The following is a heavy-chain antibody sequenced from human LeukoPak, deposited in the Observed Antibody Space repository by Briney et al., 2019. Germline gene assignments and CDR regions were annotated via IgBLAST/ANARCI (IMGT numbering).Heavy chain of an antibody. V-gene: IGHV3-30*02. J-gene: IGHJ4*02. CDR1: GFNLNSYA. Sequence: PGGSLRLSCVVSGFNLNSYAVHWVRQAPGKGLEWVAVIRHDEANSFYADSVQGRFTISRDTSKKLLYLQMNSLRVEDTAVYYCAKEYTPSSPLGELDSWGQGTLVTVSS. CDR3: AKEYTPSSPLGELDS. D-gene: IGHD6-6*01. CDR2: IRHDEANS.